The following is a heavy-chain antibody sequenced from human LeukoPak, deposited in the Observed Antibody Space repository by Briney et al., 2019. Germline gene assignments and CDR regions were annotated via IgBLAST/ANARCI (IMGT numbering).Heavy chain of an antibody. Sequence: GGSLRLSCAASGSTFSSYAMSWVRQAPGKGLEWVSAISGSGGSTYCADSVKGRFTISRDNSKNTLYLQMNSLRAEDTAVYYCAKDTGWFGELPLFDYWGQGTLVTVSS. D-gene: IGHD3-10*01. V-gene: IGHV3-23*01. CDR3: AKDTGWFGELPLFDY. CDR2: ISGSGGST. CDR1: GSTFSSYA. J-gene: IGHJ4*02.